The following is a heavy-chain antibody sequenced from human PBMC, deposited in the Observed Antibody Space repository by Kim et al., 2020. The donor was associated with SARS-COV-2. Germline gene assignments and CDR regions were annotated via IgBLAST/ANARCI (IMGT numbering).Heavy chain of an antibody. J-gene: IGHJ4*02. Sequence: GGSLRLSCAASGFTFSSYGMHWVRQAPGKGLEWVAVISYDGSNKYYADSVKGRFTISRDNSKNTLYLQMNSLRAEDTAVYYCARCKYDFWSGYPDYWGQGTLVTVSS. CDR2: ISYDGSNK. D-gene: IGHD3-3*01. CDR3: ARCKYDFWSGYPDY. V-gene: IGHV3-30*03. CDR1: GFTFSSYG.